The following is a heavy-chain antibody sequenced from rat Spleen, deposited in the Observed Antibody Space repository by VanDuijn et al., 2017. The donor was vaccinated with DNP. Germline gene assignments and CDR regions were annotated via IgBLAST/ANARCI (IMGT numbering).Heavy chain of an antibody. Sequence: EVQLVESGGGLVQPGRSLKLSCAASGFTFSNYDMAWVRQAPTKGLEWVASISPSGGSTYYRDSVKGRFTVSRDNAKSSLYLQMDSLRSEDTATYYCARNYGYNYAMDAWGQGTSVTVSS. CDR1: GFTFSNYD. J-gene: IGHJ4*01. CDR2: ISPSGGST. D-gene: IGHD1-9*01. V-gene: IGHV5-25*01. CDR3: ARNYGYNYAMDA.